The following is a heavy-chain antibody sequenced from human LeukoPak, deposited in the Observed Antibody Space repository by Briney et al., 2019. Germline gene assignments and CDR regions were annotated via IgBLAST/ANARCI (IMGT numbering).Heavy chain of an antibody. Sequence: SVKVSCKSSGYTFTSCGISWVREPPGQGLEWMGGIILIFGTANYAQKFQGRVTITADESTSTAYMELSSLRSEDTAVYYCAREIPRRYNWNRREPNWFDPWGQGTLVTVSS. J-gene: IGHJ5*02. D-gene: IGHD1-20*01. CDR2: IILIFGTA. V-gene: IGHV1-69*13. CDR3: AREIPRRYNWNRREPNWFDP. CDR1: GYTFTSCG.